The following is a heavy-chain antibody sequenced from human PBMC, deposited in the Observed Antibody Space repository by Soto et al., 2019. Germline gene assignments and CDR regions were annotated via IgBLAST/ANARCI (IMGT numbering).Heavy chain of an antibody. CDR2: SYYSGTT. CDR1: GASISVHSYY. V-gene: IGHV4-39*01. CDR3: TRRYNRNDNYFDP. Sequence: SETLSLTCTVSGASISVHSYYWTWIRQPPGKGLEWIGSSYYSGTTYLNPSLKSRATISVDTSKNQFSLRLTSVTAADTAIYYCTRRYNRNDNYFDPWGPGALVTVSS. D-gene: IGHD1-20*01. J-gene: IGHJ5*02.